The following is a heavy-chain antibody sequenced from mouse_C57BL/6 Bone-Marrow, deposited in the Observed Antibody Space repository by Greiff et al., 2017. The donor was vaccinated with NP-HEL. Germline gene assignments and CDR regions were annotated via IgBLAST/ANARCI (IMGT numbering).Heavy chain of an antibody. Sequence: QVQLQQSGSELVRPGSSVKLSCKASGYTFTSYWMDWVKQRPGQGLEWIGNIYPSDSETHYNQKFKDKATLTVDNSSSTAYMQLSSLTSEDSAVYYCARLPFGSSYGDYFDYWGKGTTLTVSS. V-gene: IGHV1-61*01. D-gene: IGHD1-1*01. J-gene: IGHJ2*01. CDR1: GYTFTSYW. CDR2: IYPSDSET. CDR3: ARLPFGSSYGDYFDY.